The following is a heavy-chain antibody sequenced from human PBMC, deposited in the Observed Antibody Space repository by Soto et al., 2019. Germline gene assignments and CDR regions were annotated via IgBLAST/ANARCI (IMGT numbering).Heavy chain of an antibody. Sequence: GSLRLSCAASGFTFSSYAMSWVRQAPGKWLEWVSAISGSGGSTYYADSVKGRFTISRDNSKNTLYLQMNSLRAEDTAVYYCAKVIFGVVRGYYGMDVWGQGTTVTVSS. CDR3: AKVIFGVVRGYYGMDV. D-gene: IGHD3-3*01. V-gene: IGHV3-23*01. J-gene: IGHJ6*02. CDR2: ISGSGGST. CDR1: GFTFSSYA.